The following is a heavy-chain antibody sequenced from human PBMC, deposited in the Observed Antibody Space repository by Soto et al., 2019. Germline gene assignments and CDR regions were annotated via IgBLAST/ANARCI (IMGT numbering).Heavy chain of an antibody. D-gene: IGHD3-10*01. CDR1: DDSITSGAYY. CDR3: AGMFWFGDLLVDY. V-gene: IGHV4-39*01. CDR2: IQYRGST. J-gene: IGHJ4*02. Sequence: HLQLQESGPGLVKPSETLSLTCTVSDDSITSGAYYWGLIRQPPGKGLQWIGSIQYRGSTYSDPSLKSRVTMTLDTSKNQFSLRPTSVTAADTAVDFCAGMFWFGDLLVDYWGQGTLVTVSS.